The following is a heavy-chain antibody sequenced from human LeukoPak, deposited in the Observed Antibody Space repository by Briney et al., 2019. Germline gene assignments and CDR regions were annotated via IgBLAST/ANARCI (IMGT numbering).Heavy chain of an antibody. J-gene: IGHJ4*02. Sequence: SETLSLTCTVSGGSVNSGNYYWSWIRQPPGKGLEWIGYIYYSGSTYYYNPSLESRVTMSVDTSKNQFSLKLNSVTATDTAVYYCARHYGPWGQGTLVTVSS. V-gene: IGHV4-61*01. D-gene: IGHD3-16*01. CDR3: ARHYGP. CDR2: IYYSGSTY. CDR1: GGSVNSGNYY.